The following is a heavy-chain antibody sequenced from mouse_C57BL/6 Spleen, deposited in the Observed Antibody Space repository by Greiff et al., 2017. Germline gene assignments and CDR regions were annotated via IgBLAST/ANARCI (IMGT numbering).Heavy chain of an antibody. Sequence: VHLVESGPGLVAPSQSLSITCTVSGFSLTSYGVHWVRQPPGKGLEWLVVIWSDGSTTYNSALKSRLSISKDNSKSQVFLKMNSLQTDDTAMYYCARHRDSSGYAMDYWGQGTSVTVSS. J-gene: IGHJ4*01. CDR2: IWSDGST. D-gene: IGHD3-2*02. V-gene: IGHV2-6-1*01. CDR1: GFSLTSYG. CDR3: ARHRDSSGYAMDY.